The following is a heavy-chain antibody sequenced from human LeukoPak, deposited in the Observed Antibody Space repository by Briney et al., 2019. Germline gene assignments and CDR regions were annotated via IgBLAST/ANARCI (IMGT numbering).Heavy chain of an antibody. CDR3: ARPSTYYYDSSGHGAFDI. CDR2: IYASGST. CDR1: GGSISSYY. D-gene: IGHD3-22*01. J-gene: IGHJ3*02. V-gene: IGHV4-4*07. Sequence: PSETLSLTCTVSGGSISSYYWSWIRQPAGKGLEWIGRIYASGSTNYNPSLKSRVTISVDPSKNQFSLKLSSVTAADTAVYYCARPSTYYYDSSGHGAFDIWGQGTMVTVSS.